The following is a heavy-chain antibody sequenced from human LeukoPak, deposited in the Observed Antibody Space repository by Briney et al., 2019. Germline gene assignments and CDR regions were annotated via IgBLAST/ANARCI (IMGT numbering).Heavy chain of an antibody. V-gene: IGHV3-30*18. CDR1: GFTFSSYG. D-gene: IGHD1-26*01. Sequence: GGSLRLSCAASGFTFSSYGMHWVRQAPGKGLEWVAVISYDGSNKYYADSVKGRFTISRDNSKNTLYLQMNSLRAEDTAVYHCAKDSLYSGSYSYFDYWGQGTLVTVSS. CDR2: ISYDGSNK. J-gene: IGHJ4*02. CDR3: AKDSLYSGSYSYFDY.